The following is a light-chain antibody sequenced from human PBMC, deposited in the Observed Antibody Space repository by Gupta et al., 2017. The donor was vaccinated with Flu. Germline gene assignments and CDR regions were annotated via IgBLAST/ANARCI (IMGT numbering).Light chain of an antibody. Sequence: PPTLSASVGDRVTITCRASQSINSWLAWYQQKPGKAPKLLIYKASSLESGVPSRVSGSGSGTEFTLTISSLQPDDFATYYCQQYSGYPLTFGGGTKVEIK. J-gene: IGKJ4*01. V-gene: IGKV1-5*03. CDR3: QQYSGYPLT. CDR1: QSINSW. CDR2: KAS.